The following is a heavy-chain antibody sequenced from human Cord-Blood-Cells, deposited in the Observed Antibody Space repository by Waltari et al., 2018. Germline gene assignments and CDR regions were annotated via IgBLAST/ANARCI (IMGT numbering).Heavy chain of an antibody. J-gene: IGHJ4*02. CDR1: GYSIRSGYY. CDR3: AREVDEGSDY. CDR2: IYHSGST. Sequence: QVQLQESGPGLVTPSETLSLTCTVSGYSIRSGYYWGWIRQPPGKGLEWSGSIYHSGSTYYNPSLKSRVTISVDTSKNQFSLKLSSVTAADTAVHYCAREVDEGSDYWGQGTLVTVSS. V-gene: IGHV4-38-2*02. D-gene: IGHD2-15*01.